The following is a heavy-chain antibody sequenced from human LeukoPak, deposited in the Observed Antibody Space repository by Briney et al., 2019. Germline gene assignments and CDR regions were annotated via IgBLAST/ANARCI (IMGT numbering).Heavy chain of an antibody. D-gene: IGHD3-10*01. CDR1: GFTFSSYA. CDR3: AKRFYGSGSFYGD. Sequence: PTGGSLRLSCAASGFTFSSYAMSWVRQAPGKGLEWVSAISHTGSDTYYADSVKDRFSISRDNSKNTLYLQMNSLRAEDTALYYCAKRFYGSGSFYGDWGRGTPVTVSS. J-gene: IGHJ4*02. CDR2: ISHTGSDT. V-gene: IGHV3-23*01.